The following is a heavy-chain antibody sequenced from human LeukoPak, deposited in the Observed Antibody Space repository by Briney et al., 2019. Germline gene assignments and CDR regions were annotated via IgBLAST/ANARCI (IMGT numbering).Heavy chain of an antibody. CDR2: SYYSGST. D-gene: IGHD2-15*01. V-gene: IGHV4-59*08. Sequence: SETLSLTCTVSGGSINSYYWSWIRQPPGKGLEWIGYSYYSGSTNYNPSLKSRVTISVDTSNNKFSLKLTSLTAADTAVYYCVRHLSAGRPAFDIWGQGTMVTVSS. CDR3: VRHLSAGRPAFDI. J-gene: IGHJ3*02. CDR1: GGSINSYY.